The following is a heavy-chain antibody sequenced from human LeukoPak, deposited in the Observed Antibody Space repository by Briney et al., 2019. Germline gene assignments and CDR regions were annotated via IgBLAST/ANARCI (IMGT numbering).Heavy chain of an antibody. V-gene: IGHV4-39*01. CDR1: GGSIDSGSSY. CDR2: IYYNGNT. CDR3: ARHTLAGYMNSFDP. Sequence: SSQTLSLTCTVSGGSIDSGSSYSVWIREPPGKRPEWIGRIYYNGNTYYHSSLLNRVTLSVDRSKSQFSLNLTCLTTADTAVYFCARHTLAGYMNSFDPWDQRTQGTVSS. D-gene: IGHD5-12*01. J-gene: IGHJ5*02.